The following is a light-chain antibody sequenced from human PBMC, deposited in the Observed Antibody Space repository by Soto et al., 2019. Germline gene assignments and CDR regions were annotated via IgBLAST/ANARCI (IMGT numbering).Light chain of an antibody. V-gene: IGKV3-15*01. CDR2: DVS. CDR3: QQYNDWPQT. CDR1: QSVNRQ. J-gene: IGKJ1*01. Sequence: EIVLTQSPGTLSLSPGERATLSCRASQSVNRQLAWYQQKPGQAPRLLIYDVSTRATGIPARFSGSGSGTEFTLTISSLQSEDFAVYCCQQYNDWPQTFGQGTKVDIK.